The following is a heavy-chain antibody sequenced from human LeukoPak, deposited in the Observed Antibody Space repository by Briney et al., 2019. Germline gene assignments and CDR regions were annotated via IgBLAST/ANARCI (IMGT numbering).Heavy chain of an antibody. J-gene: IGHJ3*02. CDR1: GIGVSSNY. Sequence: PGGSLRLSCAASGIGVSSNYMNWVRQAPGKGLEWVSVIYSGGSTYYADSVKGRFTISRDNSKNTLYLHMNSLRAEDTAVYYCARDMSPWETRNPDAFDIWGQGTMVTVSS. V-gene: IGHV3-53*01. CDR3: ARDMSPWETRNPDAFDI. CDR2: IYSGGST. D-gene: IGHD1-14*01.